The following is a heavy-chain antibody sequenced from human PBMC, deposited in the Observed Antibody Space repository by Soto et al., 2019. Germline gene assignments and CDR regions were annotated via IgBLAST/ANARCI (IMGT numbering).Heavy chain of an antibody. Sequence: CGSLRLSCSASGFTFCSYAMHWVRQAPGKGLEYVSAISSNGGSTYYADSVKGRFTISRDNSKNTLYLQMSSLRAEDTAVYYCVPYCSGGSCYPRGNWFDPWGQGTLVTVSS. CDR1: GFTFCSYA. D-gene: IGHD2-15*01. CDR2: ISSNGGST. V-gene: IGHV3-64D*06. J-gene: IGHJ5*02. CDR3: VPYCSGGSCYPRGNWFDP.